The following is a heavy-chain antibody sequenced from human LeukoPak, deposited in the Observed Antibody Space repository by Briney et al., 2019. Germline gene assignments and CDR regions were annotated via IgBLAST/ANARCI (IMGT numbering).Heavy chain of an antibody. Sequence: ASVKVSCKVSGYTLTELSKHWVRQAPGKGLEWMGGFDPEDGETIYAQKFQGRVTMTEDTSTDTAYMELSSLRSEDTAVYYCATPDYSSGWYYFDYWGQGTLVTVSS. D-gene: IGHD6-19*01. CDR3: ATPDYSSGWYYFDY. V-gene: IGHV1-24*01. J-gene: IGHJ4*02. CDR2: FDPEDGET. CDR1: GYTLTELS.